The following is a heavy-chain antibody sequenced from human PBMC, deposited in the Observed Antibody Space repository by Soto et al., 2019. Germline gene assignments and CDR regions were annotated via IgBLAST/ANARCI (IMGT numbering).Heavy chain of an antibody. CDR1: GGSISSGGYY. CDR2: IYYSGST. Sequence: PSETLSLTCTVSGGSISSGGYYWSWIRQHPGKGLEWIGYIYYSGSTYYNPSLKSRVTISVDTSKNQFSLKLSSVTAADTAVYYSARDSQITFDAFDIWRQGTMVTVSS. D-gene: IGHD3-16*01. CDR3: ARDSQITFDAFDI. V-gene: IGHV4-31*03. J-gene: IGHJ3*02.